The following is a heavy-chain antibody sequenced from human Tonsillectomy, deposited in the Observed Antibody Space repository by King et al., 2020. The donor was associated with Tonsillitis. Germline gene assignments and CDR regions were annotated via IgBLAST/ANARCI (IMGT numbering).Heavy chain of an antibody. V-gene: IGHV1-69*09. J-gene: IGHJ4*02. CDR3: ARDPPFGVYLGGDY. Sequence: QLVQSGAEVKKPGSSVKVSCKASGGTFSSYAISWVRQAPGQGLEWMGRIIPILGIANYAQKFQGRVTITADKSTSTAYMELSSLRSEDTAVYYCARDPPFGVYLGGDYWGQGTLVTVSS. CDR1: GGTFSSYA. D-gene: IGHD2-8*01. CDR2: IIPILGIA.